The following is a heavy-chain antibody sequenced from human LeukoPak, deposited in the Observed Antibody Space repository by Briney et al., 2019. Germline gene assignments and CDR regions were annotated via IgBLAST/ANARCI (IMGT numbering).Heavy chain of an antibody. D-gene: IGHD3-10*01. Sequence: SETLSLTCTVSGGSISSYNWSWIRQPPGKGLEWIGYIFYSGSTNYNPSLKSRVTISVDTSKNQFSLKLSSVTAADTAVYYCARGFITMVRGVIVSSGYYYYYYMDVWGKGTTVTVSS. V-gene: IGHV4-59*12. CDR2: IFYSGST. CDR1: GGSISSYN. CDR3: ARGFITMVRGVIVSSGYYYYYYMDV. J-gene: IGHJ6*03.